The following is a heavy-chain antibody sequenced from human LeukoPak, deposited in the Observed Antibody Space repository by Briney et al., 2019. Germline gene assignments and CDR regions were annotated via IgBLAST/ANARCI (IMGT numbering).Heavy chain of an antibody. CDR3: ASFDSSGWHYFDY. J-gene: IGHJ4*02. Sequence: GGSLRLSCAASGFTFSSYSMSWVRQAPGKGLEWVSSISSRSGYIYYGDSVKGRFTISRDNAKNSLYLQMNTLRAEDTAVYYCASFDSSGWHYFDYWGQGTLATVSA. D-gene: IGHD6-19*01. CDR2: ISSRSGYI. CDR1: GFTFSSYS. V-gene: IGHV3-21*01.